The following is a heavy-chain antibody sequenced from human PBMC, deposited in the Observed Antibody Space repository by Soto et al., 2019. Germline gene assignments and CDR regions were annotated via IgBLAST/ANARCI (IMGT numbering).Heavy chain of an antibody. J-gene: IGHJ4*01. CDR2: IKGDASEK. D-gene: IGHD3-10*01. CDR3: AGDSGYGSESSVNHYLDY. V-gene: IGHV3-7*01. Sequence: PGGSLRLSCAASGFNFGIYWMSWVRQAPGKGLEWVATIKGDASEKRYVGSVKGRFTTSRDNAKTSLFLQMDSLRAEDTAVYYCAGDSGYGSESSVNHYLDYWGHGTLVTVSS. CDR1: GFNFGIYW.